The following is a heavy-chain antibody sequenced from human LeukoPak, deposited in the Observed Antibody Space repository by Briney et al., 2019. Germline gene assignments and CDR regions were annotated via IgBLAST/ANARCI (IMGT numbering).Heavy chain of an antibody. Sequence: GGSLRLSCAASGFTFSSYGMHWVRQAPGKGLEWVAFIRYDGSNKYYADSVKGRFTISRDNSKNTLYLQMNSLRAEDTAVYYCANSGRERWNRQVYYYYYMDVWGKGTTVTISS. V-gene: IGHV3-30*02. CDR1: GFTFSSYG. D-gene: IGHD5-24*01. CDR2: IRYDGSNK. CDR3: ANSGRERWNRQVYYYYYMDV. J-gene: IGHJ6*03.